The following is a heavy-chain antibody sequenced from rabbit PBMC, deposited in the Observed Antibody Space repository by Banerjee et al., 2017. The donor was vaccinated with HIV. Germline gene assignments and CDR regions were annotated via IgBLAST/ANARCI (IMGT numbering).Heavy chain of an antibody. J-gene: IGHJ2*01. V-gene: IGHV1S40*01. CDR1: GFSFSGTYW. CDR2: IYTGSDST. CDR3: AREGYGGTFDP. D-gene: IGHD6-1*01. Sequence: QSLEESGGDLVKPGASLTLTCTASGFSFSGTYWICWVRQAPGKGLEWITCIYTGSDSTYYATWARGRSTVSKTSSTTVTLQMTSLTAADTATYFCAREGYGGTFDPRGPGTLVTVS.